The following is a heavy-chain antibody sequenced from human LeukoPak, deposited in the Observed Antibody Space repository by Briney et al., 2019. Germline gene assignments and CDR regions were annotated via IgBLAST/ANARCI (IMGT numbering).Heavy chain of an antibody. J-gene: IGHJ4*02. CDR3: ATMVRGVPLFDY. D-gene: IGHD3-10*01. V-gene: IGHV2-5*02. CDR2: IYWDDDK. Sequence: ESGPTLVKPTQTLTLTCTFSGFSLSTSGVGVGWIRQPPGKALELLALIYWDDDKRYSPSLKRSLTITKDTSKNQVVLTMTNMDPVDTATYYCATMVRGVPLFDYWGQGTLVTVSS. CDR1: GFSLSTSGVG.